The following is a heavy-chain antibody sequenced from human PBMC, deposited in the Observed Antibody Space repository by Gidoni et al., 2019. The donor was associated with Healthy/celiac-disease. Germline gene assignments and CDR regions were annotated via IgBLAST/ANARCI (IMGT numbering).Heavy chain of an antibody. CDR3: AKDIGGLYYGSGSYVDY. J-gene: IGHJ4*02. D-gene: IGHD3-10*01. Sequence: EVQLVESGGGLVQPGRSLRLSCAASGFTFDDYAMHWVRQAPGKGLEWVSGISWNSGSIGYADSVKGRFTISRDNAKNSLYLQMNSLRAEDTALYYCAKDIGGLYYGSGSYVDYWGQGTLVTVSS. CDR1: GFTFDDYA. V-gene: IGHV3-9*01. CDR2: ISWNSGSI.